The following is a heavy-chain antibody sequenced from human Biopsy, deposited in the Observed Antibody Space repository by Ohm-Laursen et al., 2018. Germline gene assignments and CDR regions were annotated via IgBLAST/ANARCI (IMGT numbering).Heavy chain of an antibody. D-gene: IGHD4-11*01. Sequence: PGTLSLTWTVSGGSNSSGGSYWSWIRQRPGKGLEWIGHISYTGYTSYNASLKSRVTISVDTSRNHFSLRLSSLTAADTAVYYCARDSGILNYGNFKYYHYYGMDVWGQGTKVTVSS. CDR2: ISYTGYT. J-gene: IGHJ6*02. V-gene: IGHV4-61*03. CDR3: ARDSGILNYGNFKYYHYYGMDV. CDR1: GGSNSSGGSY.